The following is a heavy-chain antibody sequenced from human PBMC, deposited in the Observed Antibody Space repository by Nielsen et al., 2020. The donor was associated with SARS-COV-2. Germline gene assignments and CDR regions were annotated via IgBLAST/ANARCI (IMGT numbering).Heavy chain of an antibody. V-gene: IGHV4-34*01. D-gene: IGHD3-16*02. Sequence: SETLPLTCAVYGGSFSGYYWSWIRQPPGKGLEWIGEINHSGSTNYNPSLKSRVTISVDTSKNQFSLKLSSVTAADTAVYYCARGHRYDYVWGSYLRRPADYFDYWGQGTLVTVSS. CDR2: INHSGST. CDR3: ARGHRYDYVWGSYLRRPADYFDY. CDR1: GGSFSGYY. J-gene: IGHJ4*02.